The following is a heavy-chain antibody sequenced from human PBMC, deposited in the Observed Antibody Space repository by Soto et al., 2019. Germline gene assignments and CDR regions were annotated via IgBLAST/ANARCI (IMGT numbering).Heavy chain of an antibody. CDR3: ARVSKLVAPKDGRRAYFFAMDV. V-gene: IGHV4-61*08. J-gene: IGHJ6*02. CDR1: WESVSSSDFY. CDR2: VYSTGTT. Sequence: PSETLSLTCAVSWESVSSSDFYWAWIRQPPGKPLEWIGYVYSTGTTNYSPSLKSRVDMSVDTSENQFSLKLRSVTAADAAVYFCARVSKLVAPKDGRRAYFFAMDVWGHGTTVTVSS. D-gene: IGHD6-6*01.